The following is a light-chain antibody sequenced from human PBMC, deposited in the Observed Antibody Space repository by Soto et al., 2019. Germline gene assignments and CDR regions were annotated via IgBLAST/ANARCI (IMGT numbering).Light chain of an antibody. CDR3: QQYGSSPPST. CDR1: QSVSRSY. CDR2: GAS. V-gene: IGKV3-20*01. J-gene: IGKJ2*01. Sequence: EVVLTQSPGTLSLSPGERATLSCRASQSVSRSYLAWYQQKPGQAPRLLSYGASSRATGIPDRFSGSGSGTDFTLTITRLEPEDFAFYYCQQYGSSPPSTVGQAPKLEI.